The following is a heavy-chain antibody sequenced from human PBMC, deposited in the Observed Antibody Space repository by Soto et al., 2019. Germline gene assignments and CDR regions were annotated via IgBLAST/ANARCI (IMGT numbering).Heavy chain of an antibody. J-gene: IGHJ6*02. V-gene: IGHV3-30*18. CDR1: RFTFSSYG. CDR3: AKASSSLDGYYYYGMDV. D-gene: IGHD6-13*01. CDR2: ISYDGSNK. Sequence: QVQLVESGGGVVQPGRSLRLSCAASRFTFSSYGIHWVRQAPGKGLELVAVISYDGSNKYYADSVKGRFTISRDNSKNTLYIQMDSMRAEDSAVYYCAKASSSLDGYYYYGMDVWGPGTTVTVSS.